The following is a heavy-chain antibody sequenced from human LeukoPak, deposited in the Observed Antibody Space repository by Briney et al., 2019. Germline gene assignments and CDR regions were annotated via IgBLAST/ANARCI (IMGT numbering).Heavy chain of an antibody. D-gene: IGHD6-19*01. Sequence: GGSLRLSCAASGFTFSSYAMHWVRQAPGKGLEWVAVISYDGSNKYYADSVKGRFTISRDNSKNTLYLQMNSLRAEDTAVYYCARGDPRDGWYYFDYWGQGTLVTVSS. CDR3: ARGDPRDGWYYFDY. J-gene: IGHJ4*02. V-gene: IGHV3-30*04. CDR1: GFTFSSYA. CDR2: ISYDGSNK.